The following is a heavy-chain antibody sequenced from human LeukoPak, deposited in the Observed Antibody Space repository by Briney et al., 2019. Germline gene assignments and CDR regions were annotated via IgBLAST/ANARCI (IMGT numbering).Heavy chain of an antibody. D-gene: IGHD6-19*01. J-gene: IGHJ4*02. V-gene: IGHV1-69*01. Sequence: SSVKVSCKASGGTFSSYAISWVRQAPGQGLEWMGGIIPIFGTANYAQKFQGRVTITADESTSTAYMELSSLRSEDTAVYYCARVGPFGSGWPDYWGQGTLVTVSS. CDR1: GGTFSSYA. CDR3: ARVGPFGSGWPDY. CDR2: IIPIFGTA.